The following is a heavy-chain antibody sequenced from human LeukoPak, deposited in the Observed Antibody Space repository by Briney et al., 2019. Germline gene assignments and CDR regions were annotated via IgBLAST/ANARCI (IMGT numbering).Heavy chain of an antibody. CDR1: GFTFSSYA. V-gene: IGHV3-23*01. J-gene: IGHJ4*02. CDR3: AKDSSSWYTGTDY. CDR2: ISGSGGST. Sequence: GGSLRLSCAASGFTFSSYAMSWVRQAPGRGLEGVSAISGSGGSTYYADSVKGRFTISRDNSKNTLYLQMNSLRAEDTAVYYCAKDSSSWYTGTDYWGQGTLVSVSS. D-gene: IGHD6-13*01.